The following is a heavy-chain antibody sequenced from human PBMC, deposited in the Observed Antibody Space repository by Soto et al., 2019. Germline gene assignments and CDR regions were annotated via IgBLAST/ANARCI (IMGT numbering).Heavy chain of an antibody. D-gene: IGHD3-3*01. V-gene: IGHV2-5*01. CDR3: AHRSFANDAFDV. CDR2: IYSNDDK. J-gene: IGHJ3*01. Sequence: QITLKESGPTLVKPTQTLTLTCTFSGFSLSTSGVGVGWIRQPPGKALEWLALIYSNDDKHYSPSLKSRLTIXKXTSKNQVVLTMTNMDPVDTATYYCAHRSFANDAFDVWGQGTMVTVSS. CDR1: GFSLSTSGVG.